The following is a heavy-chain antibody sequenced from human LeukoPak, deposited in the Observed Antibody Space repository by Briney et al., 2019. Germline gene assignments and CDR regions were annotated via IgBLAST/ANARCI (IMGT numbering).Heavy chain of an antibody. V-gene: IGHV1-69*05. J-gene: IGHJ4*02. D-gene: IGHD6-13*01. CDR2: IIPIFGTA. CDR3: ATKKGEIAAALDY. CDR1: GGTFSSYA. Sequence: ASVKVSCKASGGTFSSYAISWVRQAPGQGLEWMGGIIPIFGTANYAQKFQGRVTITTDESTSTAYMELSSLRSEDTAVYYCATKKGEIAAALDYWGQGTLVTVSS.